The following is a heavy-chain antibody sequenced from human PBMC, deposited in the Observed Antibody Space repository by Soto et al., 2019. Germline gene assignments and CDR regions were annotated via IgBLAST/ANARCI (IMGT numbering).Heavy chain of an antibody. CDR1: GFMFSNHG. CDR2: IWSDGNNR. J-gene: IGHJ3*02. Sequence: PGGSLRLSCAASGFMFSNHGMHWFRQAPGKGLEWVAVIWSDGNNRYYADSVKGRFTISRDNSKNTVYLQMNSLRAEDTAVYYCARNYDILTGWSHPPDAFDIWGQGTMVTVSS. CDR3: ARNYDILTGWSHPPDAFDI. D-gene: IGHD3-9*01. V-gene: IGHV3-33*01.